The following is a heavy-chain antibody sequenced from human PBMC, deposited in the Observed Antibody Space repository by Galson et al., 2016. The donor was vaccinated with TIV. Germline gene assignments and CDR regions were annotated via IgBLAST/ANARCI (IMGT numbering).Heavy chain of an antibody. CDR2: SSGGGDTI. CDR1: GFTFNTNT. CDR3: AKTQVDIVVAPAATPGYYFDY. V-gene: IGHV3-23*01. D-gene: IGHD2-2*02. Sequence: SLRLSCAASGFTFNTNTMSWIRQAPGKGLEWVSTSSGGGDTIYYADSVKGRFTISRDNSKGTLYLQMSSLRVDATAIYYCAKTQVDIVVAPAATPGYYFDYWGQGTLVTVSS. J-gene: IGHJ4*02.